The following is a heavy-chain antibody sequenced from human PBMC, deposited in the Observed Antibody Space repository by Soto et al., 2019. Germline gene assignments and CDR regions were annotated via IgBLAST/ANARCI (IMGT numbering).Heavy chain of an antibody. CDR1: GGSITSSY. CDR2: IYDTGISGYTPST. Sequence: PSETLSLTCTVSGGSITSSYWSWIRRPPGKGLEWIAYIYDTGISGYTPSTSYNPSLKSRVTMSVDTSKSQFSLKLTSVTAADTAVYYCARGEEAFFYYGLDVWGKGITVIVSS. CDR3: ARGEEAFFYYGLDV. J-gene: IGHJ6*04. V-gene: IGHV4-59*01.